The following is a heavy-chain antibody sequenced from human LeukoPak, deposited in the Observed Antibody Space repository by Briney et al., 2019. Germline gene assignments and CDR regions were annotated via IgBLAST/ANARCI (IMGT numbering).Heavy chain of an antibody. CDR1: GYTFTNYD. J-gene: IGHJ5*02. D-gene: IGHD6-13*01. CDR2: MNSNSGNT. Sequence: ASVKVSCKASGYTFTNYDIRWVRQATGQGPEWMGWMNSNSGNTGYAQKFQGRVTMTRNTSISTAYMELSSLRSEDTAVYYCARRGLYSSSWYGDEIVWFDPWGQGTLVTVSS. V-gene: IGHV1-8*01. CDR3: ARRGLYSSSWYGDEIVWFDP.